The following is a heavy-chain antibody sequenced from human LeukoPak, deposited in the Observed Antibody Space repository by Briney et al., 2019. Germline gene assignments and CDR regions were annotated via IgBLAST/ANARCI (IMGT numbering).Heavy chain of an antibody. D-gene: IGHD6-13*01. CDR1: GFTFSTYG. Sequence: SGGSLRLSCAASGFTFSTYGMHWVRQAPGKGLEWVAVILFDGNNKYYADSVRGRFTISRDNSKNTLYLQMNNLRDEDTAVYYCAKDAEHSSGWYPGNWGQGTLVIVSS. CDR2: ILFDGNNK. V-gene: IGHV3-30*18. CDR3: AKDAEHSSGWYPGN. J-gene: IGHJ4*02.